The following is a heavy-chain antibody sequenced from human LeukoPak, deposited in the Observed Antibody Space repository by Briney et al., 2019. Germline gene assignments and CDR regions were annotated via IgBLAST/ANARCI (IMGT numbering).Heavy chain of an antibody. CDR2: TYRGGST. CDR1: GVTVSSNY. Sequence: PGGSLRLSCAASGVTVSSNYMSWVRQAPGKGLDWVSLTYRGGSTYYADSVRGRFTISRDNSKKTLYLQMNSLKAEDTAVYYCARGPGPRDTVMARVYYFDYWGQGTLVTVSS. D-gene: IGHD5-18*01. J-gene: IGHJ4*02. CDR3: ARGPGPRDTVMARVYYFDY. V-gene: IGHV3-53*01.